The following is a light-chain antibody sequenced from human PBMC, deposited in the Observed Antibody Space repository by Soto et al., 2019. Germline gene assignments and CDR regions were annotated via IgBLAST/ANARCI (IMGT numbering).Light chain of an antibody. CDR3: QQYNSYPLT. Sequence: DIQMTQSPSTLSASVGDRVTITCRASQGISSGLAWYQQKPGKAPRLLIYKASSLESGVPSSFSGSGSGTEFTLTISSLQPDDFATYYCQQYNSYPLTYGGGTKVEIK. J-gene: IGKJ4*01. CDR1: QGISSG. CDR2: KAS. V-gene: IGKV1-5*03.